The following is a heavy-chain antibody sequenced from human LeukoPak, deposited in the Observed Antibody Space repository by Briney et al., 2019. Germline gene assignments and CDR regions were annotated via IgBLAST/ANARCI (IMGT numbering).Heavy chain of an antibody. V-gene: IGHV1-18*01. CDR2: ISTYNGNT. CDR3: ARDRMDTGTYFDY. Sequence: ASVKVSCTSSGYTFTTYGITWVRQAPGQGLEWMGWISTYNGNTNYAQKLQGRVTMTTDTSTSTAYMELRSLRSDDTAMYYCARDRMDTGTYFDYWGQGTLVTVSS. D-gene: IGHD5-18*01. CDR1: GYTFTTYG. J-gene: IGHJ4*02.